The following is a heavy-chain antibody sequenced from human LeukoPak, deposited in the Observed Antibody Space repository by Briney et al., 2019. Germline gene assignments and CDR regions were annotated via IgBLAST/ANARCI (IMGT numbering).Heavy chain of an antibody. CDR3: ARNPPRGIVVVADAFDI. J-gene: IGHJ3*02. D-gene: IGHD3-22*01. Sequence: SETLSLTCTVSGGSISSGGYYWSWIRQHPGEGLEWIGYIYYSGSTYYNPSLKSRVTISVDTSKNQFSLKLSSVTAADTAVYYCARNPPRGIVVVADAFDIWGQGTMVTVSS. CDR2: IYYSGST. CDR1: GGSISSGGYY. V-gene: IGHV4-31*03.